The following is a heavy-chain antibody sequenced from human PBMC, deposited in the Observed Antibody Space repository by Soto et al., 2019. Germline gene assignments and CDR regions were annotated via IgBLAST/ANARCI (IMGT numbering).Heavy chain of an antibody. Sequence: QVHLVQSGGEVRKPGASVKVSCKASGYTFTTYGISWVRQAPGQGLEWMGWISPYNGTTKYAEKLQGERTKTTNTAPSTAYMDFKSIRSDDTAVYYCARDGERDTGLNFYYYLHGMDAWGQGTRVTVSS. CDR3: ARDGERDTGLNFYYYLHGMDA. V-gene: IGHV1-18*04. D-gene: IGHD1-1*01. CDR2: ISPYNGTT. J-gene: IGHJ6*02. CDR1: GYTFTTYG.